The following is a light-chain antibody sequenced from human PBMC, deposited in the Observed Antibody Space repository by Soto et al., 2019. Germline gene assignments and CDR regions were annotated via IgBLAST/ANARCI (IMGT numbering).Light chain of an antibody. Sequence: QSVLTQPPSVSAAPGQKVTISCSGSSSNIGNNYVSWYQQLPGTAPKLLIYDNNKRPSGIPDRFSGSKSGTSATLGITGLRTGDEADYYCGTWDSSLSVWVFGGGTQLTVL. CDR3: GTWDSSLSVWV. V-gene: IGLV1-51*01. CDR2: DNN. J-gene: IGLJ3*02. CDR1: SSNIGNNY.